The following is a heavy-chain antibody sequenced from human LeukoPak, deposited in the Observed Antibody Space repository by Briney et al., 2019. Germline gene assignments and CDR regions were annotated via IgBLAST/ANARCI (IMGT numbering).Heavy chain of an antibody. D-gene: IGHD6-19*01. J-gene: IGHJ4*02. CDR3: AVGGGSGWFPFDY. Sequence: GGSLRLSCAASGFTFSSYAMSWVRQAPGKGLEWVSAISGSGGSTYYADSVKGRSTISRDNSKNTLYLQMNSLRAEDTAVYYCAVGGGSGWFPFDYWGQGTLVTVSS. CDR2: ISGSGGST. CDR1: GFTFSSYA. V-gene: IGHV3-23*01.